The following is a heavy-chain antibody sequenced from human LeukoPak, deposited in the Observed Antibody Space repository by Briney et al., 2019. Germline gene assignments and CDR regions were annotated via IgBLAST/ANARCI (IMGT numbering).Heavy chain of an antibody. Sequence: ASVKVSCKASGYTLTSYGNSWVRQAPGQGLEWMGWISAYNGNTNYAQKLQGRVTMTKDTSTSTAYRELRGLRSDDTAVYYCARDLYSVYSSSRRGTWFDPWGQETLVTVSS. D-gene: IGHD6-6*01. CDR3: ARDLYSVYSSSRRGTWFDP. CDR2: ISAYNGNT. V-gene: IGHV1-18*01. CDR1: GYTLTSYG. J-gene: IGHJ5*02.